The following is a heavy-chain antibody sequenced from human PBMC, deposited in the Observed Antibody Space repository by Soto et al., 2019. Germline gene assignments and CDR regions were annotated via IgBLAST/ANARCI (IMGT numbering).Heavy chain of an antibody. Sequence: ASVKVSCKASGYTFTSHGISWVRQAPGQGLEWLGWISTYNSRTHYAQKVQGRVTMTTDTSTSTAYLDLRSLTLDDTAVYYCARARYCASPSCYKHYYYGMDTWGQGTTVTVSS. J-gene: IGHJ6*02. CDR1: GYTFTSHG. D-gene: IGHD2-2*02. CDR2: ISTYNSRT. V-gene: IGHV1-18*04. CDR3: ARARYCASPSCYKHYYYGMDT.